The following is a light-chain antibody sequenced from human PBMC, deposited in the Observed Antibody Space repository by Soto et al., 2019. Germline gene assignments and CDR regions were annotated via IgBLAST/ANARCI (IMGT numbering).Light chain of an antibody. CDR2: GAF. V-gene: IGKV3-15*01. J-gene: IGKJ3*01. CDR1: QSVSSN. Sequence: EILTAQFSGTLSVSPGERSTLSCRASQSVSSNLAWYQQKPGQAPRLLIYGAFTRATGIPARFSGSGSGTEFTLTISSLQSEDFAVYYCQQYNNWPLFFGPGTKVDIK. CDR3: QQYNNWPLF.